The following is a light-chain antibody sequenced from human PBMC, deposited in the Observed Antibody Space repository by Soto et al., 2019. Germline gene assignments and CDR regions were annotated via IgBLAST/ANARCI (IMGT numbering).Light chain of an antibody. J-gene: IGKJ1*01. CDR2: GAS. Sequence: EIVLTQSPGTLSLSPGERATLSCRASQSVSRNYLAWYQQKPGQAPRLLIYGASNRATGIPGRFSGSGSGTDFTLTISRLEPEDFAVYSCHQYGSSPWTFGQGTKEDIK. CDR3: HQYGSSPWT. V-gene: IGKV3-20*01. CDR1: QSVSRNY.